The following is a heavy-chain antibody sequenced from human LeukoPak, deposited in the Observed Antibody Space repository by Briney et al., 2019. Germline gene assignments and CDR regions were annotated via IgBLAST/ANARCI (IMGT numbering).Heavy chain of an antibody. J-gene: IGHJ4*02. CDR2: ISYDGSNK. Sequence: PGGSLRLSCAASGFTLSNYGMHWVRQAPGKGLEWVAVISYDGSNKYYADSVKGRFTISRGNSRNTLYLQMNSLRAEDTAVYYCAKDYYFDYWGQGTLVTVSS. CDR3: AKDYYFDY. V-gene: IGHV3-30*18. CDR1: GFTLSNYG.